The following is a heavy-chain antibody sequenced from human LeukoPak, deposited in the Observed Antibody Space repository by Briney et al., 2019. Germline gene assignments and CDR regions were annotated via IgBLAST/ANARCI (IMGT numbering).Heavy chain of an antibody. J-gene: IGHJ1*01. V-gene: IGHV3-48*03. CDR2: ISSSGSTI. Sequence: GGSLRLSCAASGFTFSSYEMNWVRQARGKGLEWGSYISSSGSTIYYADSVKGRFTISRDNAKNSLYLQMNSLRAEDTAVYYCARGFYYYDSSGYYYGDFQHWGQGTLVTVSS. D-gene: IGHD3-22*01. CDR1: GFTFSSYE. CDR3: ARGFYYYDSSGYYYGDFQH.